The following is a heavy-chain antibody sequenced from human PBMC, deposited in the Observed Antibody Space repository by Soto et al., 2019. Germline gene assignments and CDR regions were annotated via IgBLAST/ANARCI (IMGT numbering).Heavy chain of an antibody. Sequence: SETLSLTCTVSGGSISSGDYYWSWIRQPPGKGLEWIGYIYYSGSTYYNPSLKSRVTISVDTSKNQFSLKLSSVTAADTAVYYCARDLLYCISTSCYETGMDVWGQRTTVTVSS. CDR1: GGSISSGDYY. J-gene: IGHJ6*02. CDR3: ARDLLYCISTSCYETGMDV. CDR2: IYYSGST. V-gene: IGHV4-30-4*01. D-gene: IGHD2-2*01.